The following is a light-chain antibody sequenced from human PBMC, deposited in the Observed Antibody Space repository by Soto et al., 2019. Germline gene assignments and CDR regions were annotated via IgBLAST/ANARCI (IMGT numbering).Light chain of an antibody. CDR1: SSDVGSYTY. CDR3: SSFVGGNTYV. CDR2: EVN. V-gene: IGLV2-14*01. Sequence: QSVLTQPASVSGSPRQSITISCTGASSDVGSYTYVSWYQQHPGKAPKLMIYEVNNRPSGVSNRFSGSKSGYTAFLTVSGLQAEDEADYYCSSFVGGNTYVFGTGTKLTVL. J-gene: IGLJ1*01.